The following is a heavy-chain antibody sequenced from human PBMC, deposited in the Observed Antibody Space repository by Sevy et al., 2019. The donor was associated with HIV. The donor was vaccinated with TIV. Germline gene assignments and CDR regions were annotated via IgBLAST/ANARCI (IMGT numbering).Heavy chain of an antibody. CDR3: TRGPEKGYDFWSGYYTSALYGMDV. CDR2: IRSKAYGGTT. J-gene: IGHJ6*02. CDR1: GFTFGDYA. V-gene: IGHV3-49*03. Sequence: GGSLRLSCTASGFTFGDYAMSWFRQAPGKGLEWVGFIRSKAYGGTTEYAASVKGRFTILRDDSKSIAYLQMNSLKTEDTAVYYCTRGPEKGYDFWSGYYTSALYGMDVWGQGTTVTVSS. D-gene: IGHD3-3*01.